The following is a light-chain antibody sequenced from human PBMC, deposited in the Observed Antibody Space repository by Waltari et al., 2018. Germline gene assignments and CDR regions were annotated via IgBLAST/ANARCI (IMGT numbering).Light chain of an antibody. CDR1: QSVSSN. V-gene: IGKV3-11*01. CDR2: DAS. J-gene: IGKJ4*01. Sequence: DIVFTQSPATLSLSPGERATLSCRASQSVSSNLAWYQQKPGQAPRLLIYDASNRATGIPARFSGSGSGTDFTLTISSLEPEDFALYYCQHRSNWPLTFGGGTKVEIK. CDR3: QHRSNWPLT.